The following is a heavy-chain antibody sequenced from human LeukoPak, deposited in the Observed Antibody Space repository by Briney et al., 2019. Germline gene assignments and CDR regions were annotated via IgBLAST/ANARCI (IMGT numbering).Heavy chain of an antibody. D-gene: IGHD6-19*01. J-gene: IGHJ4*02. CDR3: AKTTTGYSTGRYPGWPVDY. CDR2: ISGSGGGT. CDR1: GFTFSSYA. Sequence: PGGSLRLSCAASGFTFSSYAVSWVRQAPGKGLEWASAISGSGGGTYYADSVKGRFTISRDNSKNTLYLQMNSQSNEDTAVYYCAKTTTGYSTGRYPGWPVDYWGQGTLVTVSS. V-gene: IGHV3-23*01.